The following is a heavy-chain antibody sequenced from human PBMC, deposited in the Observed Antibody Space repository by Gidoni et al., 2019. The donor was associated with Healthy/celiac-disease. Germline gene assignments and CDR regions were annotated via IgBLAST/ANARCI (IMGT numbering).Heavy chain of an antibody. CDR2: IYYSGST. CDR3: ARDNHSSGWYGYYYYYMDV. D-gene: IGHD6-19*01. CDR1: GGSISSYY. J-gene: IGHJ6*03. V-gene: IGHV4-59*01. Sequence: QVQLQESGPGLVKPSETLSLTCTVSGGSISSYYWSWIRQPPGKGLEWIGYIYYSGSTNYNPSLKSRVTISVDTSKNQFSLKLSSVTAADTAVYYCARDNHSSGWYGYYYYYMDVWGKGTTVTVSS.